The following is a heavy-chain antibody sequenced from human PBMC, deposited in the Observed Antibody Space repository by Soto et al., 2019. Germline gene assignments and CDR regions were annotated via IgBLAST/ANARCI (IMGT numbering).Heavy chain of an antibody. J-gene: IGHJ4*02. V-gene: IGHV3-23*01. D-gene: IGHD2-21*01. Sequence: GGSLRLSCAASGFTFSSYAMSWVRQAPGKGLEWVSIISGSGGSTYYADSVKGRFTISRDNSKNTLYLQMNSLRVDDTAVYFCAKTPNFVDPFLFAYWGQGTLVTVSS. CDR3: AKTPNFVDPFLFAY. CDR1: GFTFSSYA. CDR2: ISGSGGST.